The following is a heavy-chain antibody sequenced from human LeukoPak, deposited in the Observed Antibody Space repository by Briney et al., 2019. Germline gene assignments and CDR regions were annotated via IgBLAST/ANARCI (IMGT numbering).Heavy chain of an antibody. CDR2: ISSSSSTI. CDR3: ARGVIVGAYYFDY. V-gene: IGHV3-48*04. D-gene: IGHD1-26*01. CDR1: GFTFSSYS. Sequence: GGSLRLSCAASGFTFSSYSMNWVRQAPGKGLEWVSYISSSSSTIHYADSVKGRFTISRDNAKNSLYLQMNSLRAEDTAVYYCARGVIVGAYYFDYWGQGTLVTVSS. J-gene: IGHJ4*02.